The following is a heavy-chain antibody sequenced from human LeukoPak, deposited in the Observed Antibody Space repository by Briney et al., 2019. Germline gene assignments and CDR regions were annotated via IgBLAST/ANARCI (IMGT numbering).Heavy chain of an antibody. Sequence: KSSETLSLTCAVYGGSFSGYYWSWIRQPPGKGLEWIGEINHSGSTNYNPSLKSRVTISVDTSKNQFSLKLSSVTAADTAVYYCATGKINYFDYWGQGTLVTVSS. V-gene: IGHV4-34*01. J-gene: IGHJ4*02. CDR3: ATGKINYFDY. CDR2: INHSGST. D-gene: IGHD5-24*01. CDR1: GGSFSGYY.